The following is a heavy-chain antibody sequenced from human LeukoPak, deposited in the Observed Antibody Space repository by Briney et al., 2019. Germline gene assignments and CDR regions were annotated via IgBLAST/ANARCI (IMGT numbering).Heavy chain of an antibody. Sequence: GGSLRLSCAASGFTFSNYYMSWVRQAPGKGLEWVANMKQDGGNKYYVDSVKGRFTISRDNAKNSLYLQMDSLRAEDTAVYYCAREAVTRNYFDYWGQGTLVTVSS. V-gene: IGHV3-7*05. CDR3: AREAVTRNYFDY. CDR1: GFTFSNYY. CDR2: MKQDGGNK. D-gene: IGHD4-17*01. J-gene: IGHJ4*02.